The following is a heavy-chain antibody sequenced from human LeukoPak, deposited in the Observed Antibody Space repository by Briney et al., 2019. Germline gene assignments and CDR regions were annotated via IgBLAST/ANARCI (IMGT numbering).Heavy chain of an antibody. CDR2: IKQDGSEK. CDR1: GFTFSNYW. V-gene: IGHV3-7*01. Sequence: GGSLRLSCAASGFTFSNYWMSWVHQAPGKGLEWVANIKQDGSEKYYVDSVKGRFTISRDNAKNSLYLQMNSLRVEDTAVYYCARERWFGESLDYWGQGTLVTVSS. J-gene: IGHJ4*02. CDR3: ARERWFGESLDY. D-gene: IGHD3-10*01.